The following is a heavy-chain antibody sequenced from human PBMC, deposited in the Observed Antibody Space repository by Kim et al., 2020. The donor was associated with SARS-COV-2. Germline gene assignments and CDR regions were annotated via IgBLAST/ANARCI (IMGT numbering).Heavy chain of an antibody. Sequence: GGSLRLSCAASGFTFSGYEMNWVRQAPGKGLEWISYISTSGSSIYYADSVKGRFTISRDNAKNSLYLQMNSLRAEDTAVYYCARDSRWPKCDYWGQGALVSVSS. D-gene: IGHD6-19*01. CDR3: ARDSRWPKCDY. CDR2: ISTSGSSI. J-gene: IGHJ4*02. CDR1: GFTFSGYE. V-gene: IGHV3-48*03.